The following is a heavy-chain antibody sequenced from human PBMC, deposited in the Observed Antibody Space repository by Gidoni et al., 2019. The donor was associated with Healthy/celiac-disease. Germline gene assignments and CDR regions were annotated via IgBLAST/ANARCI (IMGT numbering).Heavy chain of an antibody. Sequence: QVQLQESGPGLVKPSETLSLTFAVSAYSISSGYDWGWIRQPPGTGLEWIGSIYHSWRTYYNPSLKSRVTISVDTSKNQVSLKRSSVTAADTAGYYCARTPLSPYYFDYWGQGTLVTVSS. D-gene: IGHD3-16*01. CDR2: IYHSWRT. CDR1: AYSISSGYD. J-gene: IGHJ4*02. CDR3: ARTPLSPYYFDY. V-gene: IGHV4-38-2*01.